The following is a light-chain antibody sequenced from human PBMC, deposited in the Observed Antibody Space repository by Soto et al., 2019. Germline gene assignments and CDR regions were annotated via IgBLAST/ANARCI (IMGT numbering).Light chain of an antibody. V-gene: IGKV3-20*01. CDR3: KQYGVSPKT. CDR1: QSVNSLF. CDR2: GTT. Sequence: EIVLTQSPGILSLSPGERVTLSCRASQSVNSLFFGWHQQKPGQAPRLVIYGTTNRAAGIPDRFSGSGSGTDFTLTISRLEPEDSAVYFCKQYGVSPKTFGQGTKVDIK. J-gene: IGKJ1*01.